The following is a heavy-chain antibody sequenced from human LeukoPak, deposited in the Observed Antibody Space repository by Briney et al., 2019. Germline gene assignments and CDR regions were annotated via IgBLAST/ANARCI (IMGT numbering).Heavy chain of an antibody. CDR3: AREVIPRYDDSGYPDY. V-gene: IGHV3-20*04. J-gene: IGHJ4*02. D-gene: IGHD3-22*01. Sequence: GGSLRLSWAASGFTFADHCMSCVRQVPGKGIEWVSTTNGNGGRTDYADSVNGRFNISRDNAKHFLYLQMNSLRAEDTALYYCAREVIPRYDDSGYPDYWGQGTLVTVSS. CDR2: TNGNGGRT. CDR1: GFTFADHC.